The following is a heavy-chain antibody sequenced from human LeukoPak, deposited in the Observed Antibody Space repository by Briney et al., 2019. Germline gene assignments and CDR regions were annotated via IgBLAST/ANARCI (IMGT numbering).Heavy chain of an antibody. CDR1: PFIFNNYA. V-gene: IGHV3-30-3*01. D-gene: IGHD6-19*01. CDR3: AKDRTGYSSGWYD. J-gene: IGHJ4*02. CDR2: ISYDGVDK. Sequence: PGGSLRLSCAASPFIFNNYAMSWVRQAPGKGLEWVASISYDGVDKYYADSLKGRFTMSRDNSKNSVYLQMDSLRVEDTAMYYCAKDRTGYSSGWYDWGQGTLVTVSS.